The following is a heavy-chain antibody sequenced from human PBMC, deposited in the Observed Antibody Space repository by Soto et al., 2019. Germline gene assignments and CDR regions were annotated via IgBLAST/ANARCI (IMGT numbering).Heavy chain of an antibody. V-gene: IGHV1-8*01. D-gene: IGHD6-19*01. CDR3: ARELRYSSGWLPHGMDV. Sequence: ASVKVSCKASGYTFTSYDINWARQATGQGLEWMGWMNPNSGNTGYAQKFQGRVTMTRSTSISTAYMELSSLRSEDTAVYYCARELRYSSGWLPHGMDVWGQGTTVTVSS. CDR2: MNPNSGNT. J-gene: IGHJ6*02. CDR1: GYTFTSYD.